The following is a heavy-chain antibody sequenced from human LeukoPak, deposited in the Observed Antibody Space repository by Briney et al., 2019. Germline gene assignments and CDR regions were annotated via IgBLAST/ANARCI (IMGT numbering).Heavy chain of an antibody. CDR2: IKQDGTDK. J-gene: IGHJ4*02. CDR3: AKDSNGWYQRGSNYFDY. D-gene: IGHD6-19*01. CDR1: GFTFSTYW. Sequence: PGGSLRLSCAGSGFTFSTYWMSWVRQAPGKGLDWVANIKQDGTDKYYVDSVKGRFTISRGNSKNTLYLQMNSLRAEDTAEYYCAKDSNGWYQRGSNYFDYWGQGTLVTVSS. V-gene: IGHV3-7*03.